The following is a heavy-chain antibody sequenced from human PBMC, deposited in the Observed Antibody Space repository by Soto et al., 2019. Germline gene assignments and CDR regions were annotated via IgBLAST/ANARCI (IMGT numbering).Heavy chain of an antibody. CDR3: ASRIVGATPGPFGY. CDR2: FIPIFGTA. CDR1: GGTFSSYA. Sequence: QVQLVQSGAEVKKPGSSVKVSCKASGGTFSSYAISWVRQAPGQGLEWLGGFIPIFGTANYAQKFQGRVTITADESTSTAYMELSSLRSEDTAVYYCASRIVGATPGPFGYWGQGTLVTGSS. D-gene: IGHD1-26*01. J-gene: IGHJ4*02. V-gene: IGHV1-69*01.